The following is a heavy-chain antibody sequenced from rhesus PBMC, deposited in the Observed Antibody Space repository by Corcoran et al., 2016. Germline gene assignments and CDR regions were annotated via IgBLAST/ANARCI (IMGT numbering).Heavy chain of an antibody. Sequence: QVTLDQSGEGLIKPSETLSLTCVVSGDSVGNSYYLSWIRHSPGEGLEWIGYMGVYNASLRGRVSMSKDASNNQFSLKLTSVTAADTAVYYCATRYSANYQYVDFDYWGQGVLVTVSS. V-gene: IGHV4-73*01. CDR1: GDSVGNSYY. D-gene: IGHD1-44*01. J-gene: IGHJ4*01. CDR2: MGV. CDR3: ATRYSANYQYVDFDY.